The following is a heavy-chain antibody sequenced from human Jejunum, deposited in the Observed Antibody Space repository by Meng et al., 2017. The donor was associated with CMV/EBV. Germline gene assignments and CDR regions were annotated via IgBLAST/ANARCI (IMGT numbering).Heavy chain of an antibody. J-gene: IGHJ5*02. D-gene: IGHD5-12*01. CDR2: ISWNSRDI. Sequence: LEDYAMHWVRQVPGRGLEWVAVISWNSRDITHADAVRGRFTISRDNAKNLLFLQMNNLKSEDTAFYYCAKGGYSSIHTGIGLFDPLGQGTLVTVSS. CDR1: LEDYA. V-gene: IGHV3-9*01. CDR3: AKGGYSSIHTGIGLFDP.